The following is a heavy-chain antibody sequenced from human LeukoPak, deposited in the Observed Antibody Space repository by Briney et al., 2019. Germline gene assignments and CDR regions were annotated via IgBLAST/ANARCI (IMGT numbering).Heavy chain of an antibody. D-gene: IGHD5-24*01. Sequence: PSETLSLTCTVSGGSISSYFWSWIRQPPGKGLEWIGYIYYSGSTNYNPSLKSRVTISVDKSKNQFSLKLSSVTAADTAVYYCARDLQWGMATIRAFDIWGQGTMVTVSS. V-gene: IGHV4-59*12. J-gene: IGHJ3*02. CDR1: GGSISSYF. CDR3: ARDLQWGMATIRAFDI. CDR2: IYYSGST.